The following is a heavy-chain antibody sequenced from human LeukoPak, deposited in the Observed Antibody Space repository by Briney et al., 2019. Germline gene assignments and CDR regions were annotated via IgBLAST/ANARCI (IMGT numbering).Heavy chain of an antibody. Sequence: SVKVSCRASGGTFSSYVISWVRQAPGKGLEWMGGIIPIFGTANYAQKFQGRVTITADESTSTAYMELSSLRSEDTAVYYCARALLRYCSGTSCYWFDPWGQGTLVTVSS. J-gene: IGHJ5*02. V-gene: IGHV1-69*01. CDR3: ARALLRYCSGTSCYWFDP. D-gene: IGHD2-2*01. CDR1: GGTFSSYV. CDR2: IIPIFGTA.